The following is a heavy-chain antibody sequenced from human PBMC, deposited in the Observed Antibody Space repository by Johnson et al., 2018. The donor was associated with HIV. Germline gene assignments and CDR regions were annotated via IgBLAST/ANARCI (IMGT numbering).Heavy chain of an antibody. V-gene: IGHV3-20*04. Sequence: VQLVESGGGVVRPGGSLRLSCAASGFTFDDYGMSWVRQAPGKGLEWVSGINWNVGSTGYAGSVKGRFTISRDNAKNSLYLQMNSLRAEDTALYYCAREGVGYYYDKWAFDIWGQGTMVTVSS. CDR3: AREGVGYYYDKWAFDI. CDR2: INWNVGST. J-gene: IGHJ3*02. CDR1: GFTFDDYG. D-gene: IGHD3-22*01.